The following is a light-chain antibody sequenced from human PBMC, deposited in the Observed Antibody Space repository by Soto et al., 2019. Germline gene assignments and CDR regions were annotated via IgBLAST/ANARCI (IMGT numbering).Light chain of an antibody. CDR2: DVS. CDR1: QDIRGA. J-gene: IGKJ5*01. V-gene: IGKV1-13*02. CDR3: QQFNTYPLT. Sequence: AIQLTQSPSSLSASVGDRVTITCRASQDIRGALAWYQQKPGKPPKLLIFDVSSLQSGVPSRFSGSGSGTYVTLTISSLQPDDFATYDCQQFNTYPLTYGQGTLLEIK.